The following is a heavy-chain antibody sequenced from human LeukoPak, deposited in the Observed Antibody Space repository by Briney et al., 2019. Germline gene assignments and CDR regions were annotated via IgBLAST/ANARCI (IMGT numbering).Heavy chain of an antibody. D-gene: IGHD6-13*01. CDR3: ARDGPYSSSWYDDAFDI. CDR1: GYTFTSYG. J-gene: IGHJ3*02. V-gene: IGHV1-18*01. CDR2: ISAYNGNT. Sequence: GASVKVSCKASGYTFTSYGISWVRQAPGQGLEWMGWISAYNGNTNYAQKLQGRVTMTTDTSTSTAYMELRSLRSDDTAVYYCARDGPYSSSWYDDAFDIWGQGTLVTVSS.